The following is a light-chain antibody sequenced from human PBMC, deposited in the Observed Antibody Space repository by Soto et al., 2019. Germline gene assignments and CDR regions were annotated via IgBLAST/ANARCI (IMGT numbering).Light chain of an antibody. J-gene: IGKJ1*01. CDR3: QQYGSSGT. CDR2: GAS. CDR1: QSVSNNY. Sequence: EIVLTQSPGTLSLSPGVRATLSCRTSQSVSNNYLAWYQQKPDRAPRLVIYGASNRATGIPDRLSGSGSGTDFTVTISRLEPEDFAVYYCQQYGSSGTFGQGTKVDIK. V-gene: IGKV3-20*01.